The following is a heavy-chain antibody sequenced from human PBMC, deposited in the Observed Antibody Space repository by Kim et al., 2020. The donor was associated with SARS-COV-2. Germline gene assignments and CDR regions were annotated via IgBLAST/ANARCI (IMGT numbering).Heavy chain of an antibody. CDR2: INHSGST. J-gene: IGHJ6*01. Sequence: SETLSLTCAVYGGSFSGYYCSWIRQPPGKGLEWIGEINHSGSTNYNPSLKSRVTISVDTSKNQFSLKLSSVTAADTAVYYFARGAITMVRGVIPYYYYYG. CDR1: GGSFSGYY. CDR3: ARGAITMVRGVIPYYYYYG. V-gene: IGHV4-34*01. D-gene: IGHD3-10*01.